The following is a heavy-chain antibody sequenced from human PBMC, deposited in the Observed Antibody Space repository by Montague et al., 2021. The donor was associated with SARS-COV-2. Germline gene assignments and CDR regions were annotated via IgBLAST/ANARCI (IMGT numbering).Heavy chain of an antibody. CDR1: GFSISSGYY. V-gene: IGHV4-38-2*02. J-gene: IGHJ4*02. D-gene: IGHD2-15*01. CDR2: RYQNGAT. Sequence: SETLSLTCSVSGFSISSGYYCCWIRQTPGKVLEWIGSRYQNGATXXSPXXXRPVTILLDTTKNHFFLSLTSVTAAATAAYYCAGSGVCIVDFSFFDSWGQGTLVIVSS. CDR3: AGSGVCIVDFSFFDS.